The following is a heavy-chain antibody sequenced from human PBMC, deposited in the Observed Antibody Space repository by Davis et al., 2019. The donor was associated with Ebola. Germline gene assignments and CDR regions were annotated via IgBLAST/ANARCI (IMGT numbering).Heavy chain of an antibody. CDR3: ARDALDRTSLEVALDI. Sequence: PGGSLRLSCAASGFTVSSYYMNWFRQTPGKGLACVAVIFSDGSTYYAESVRGRFTISRDNSKNTLYLQMNSLRPEDTALYYCARDALDRTSLEVALDIWGQGTMVTVSS. J-gene: IGHJ3*02. V-gene: IGHV3-66*02. D-gene: IGHD1-1*01. CDR2: IFSDGST. CDR1: GFTVSSYY.